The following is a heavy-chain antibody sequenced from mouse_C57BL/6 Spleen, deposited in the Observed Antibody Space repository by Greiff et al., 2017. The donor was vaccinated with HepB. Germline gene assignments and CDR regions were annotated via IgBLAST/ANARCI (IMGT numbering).Heavy chain of an antibody. J-gene: IGHJ2*01. D-gene: IGHD1-1*01. CDR3: ARSVTTVVESPFDY. CDR2: IYPRSGNT. CDR1: GYTFTSYG. V-gene: IGHV1-81*01. Sequence: QVQLQQSGAELARPGASVKLSCKASGYTFTSYGISWVKQRTGQGLEWIGEIYPRSGNTYYNEKFKGKATLTADKSSSTAYMELRSLTSEDSVVYFCARSVTTVVESPFDYWGQGTTLTVSS.